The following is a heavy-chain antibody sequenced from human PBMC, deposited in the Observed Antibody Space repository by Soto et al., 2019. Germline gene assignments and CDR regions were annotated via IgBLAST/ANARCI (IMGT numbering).Heavy chain of an antibody. J-gene: IGHJ4*02. Sequence: EVQLVESGGGLVQPGGSLRLSCAASGFAFSTYWMSWVRQAPGEGLEWVANIKHDRSEVYYVDSVKGRFTISRDNAKNSLYLQMNSLRVEDTTQYYYATSTTARGVPDYWGQGALVTVSS. CDR2: IKHDRSEV. CDR1: GFAFSTYW. CDR3: ATSTTARGVPDY. V-gene: IGHV3-7*02. D-gene: IGHD1-26*01.